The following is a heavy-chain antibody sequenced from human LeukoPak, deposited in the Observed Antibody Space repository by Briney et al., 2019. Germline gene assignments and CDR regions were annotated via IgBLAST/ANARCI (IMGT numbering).Heavy chain of an antibody. CDR2: IYYSGST. J-gene: IGHJ4*02. Sequence: SETLSLTCTVSGVSISSYYWSWIRQPPGKGLEWIGYIYYSGSTNYNPSLKSRVTISVDTSKNQFSLKVSSVTAADTAVYYCATSYDILTGTFDFWGQGTLVTVSS. D-gene: IGHD3-9*01. V-gene: IGHV4-59*08. CDR1: GVSISSYY. CDR3: ATSYDILTGTFDF.